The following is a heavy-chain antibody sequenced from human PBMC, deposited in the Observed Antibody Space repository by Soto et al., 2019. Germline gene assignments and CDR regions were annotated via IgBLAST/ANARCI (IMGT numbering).Heavy chain of an antibody. CDR2: IYYSGST. Sequence: SETLSLTCTACGGSISSSSYYWGWIRQPPGKGLEWIGSIYYSGSTYYNPSLKGRVTISVDTSKNQFSLKLSSATAADTAVYYCARHKDTSSWYLLPDYWGQGTLVTVSS. V-gene: IGHV4-39*01. D-gene: IGHD6-13*01. CDR3: ARHKDTSSWYLLPDY. J-gene: IGHJ4*02. CDR1: GGSISSSSYY.